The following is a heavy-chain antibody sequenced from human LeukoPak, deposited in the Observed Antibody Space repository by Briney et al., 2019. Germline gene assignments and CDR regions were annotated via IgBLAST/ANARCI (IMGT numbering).Heavy chain of an antibody. Sequence: PSETLSLTCTVSGGSTTTYCWSWIRQSAEKGLEWIGRIHPSGSTYYNPSLKSRVTILIDKSKNQFSLRLTSVTAADTAVYYCARDRSGYSEYYFDYWGQGSLVTVSS. CDR3: ARDRSGYSEYYFDY. CDR1: GGSTTTYC. D-gene: IGHD5-12*01. CDR2: IHPSGST. V-gene: IGHV4-4*07. J-gene: IGHJ4*02.